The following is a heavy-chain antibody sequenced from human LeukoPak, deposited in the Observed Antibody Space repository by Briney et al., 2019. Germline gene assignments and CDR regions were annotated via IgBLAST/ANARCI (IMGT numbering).Heavy chain of an antibody. Sequence: SETLSLTCTVSGGSISSYYWSWIRQPPGKGLEWIGYIYYSGSTNYNPSLKSRVTISVDTSKNQFSLKLSSVTAADTAVYYCARTLAAGWFDPWGQGTLVTVSS. CDR1: GGSISSYY. D-gene: IGHD6-19*01. J-gene: IGHJ5*02. CDR3: ARTLAAGWFDP. V-gene: IGHV4-59*12. CDR2: IYYSGST.